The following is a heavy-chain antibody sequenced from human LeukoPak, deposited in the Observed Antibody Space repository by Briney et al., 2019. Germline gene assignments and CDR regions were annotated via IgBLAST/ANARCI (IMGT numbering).Heavy chain of an antibody. D-gene: IGHD6-6*01. CDR3: VRESSTSGFDY. J-gene: IGHJ4*02. CDR1: GGSISGYY. CDR2: ISYIGST. Sequence: SETLSLTCTVSGGSISGYYWSWIRQPPGKGLDWIGYISYIGSTNHNPSLKSRVSISVDTSKNQFSLRLRSVTAADTAVYYCVRESSTSGFDYWGQGTLVTVSS. V-gene: IGHV4-59*01.